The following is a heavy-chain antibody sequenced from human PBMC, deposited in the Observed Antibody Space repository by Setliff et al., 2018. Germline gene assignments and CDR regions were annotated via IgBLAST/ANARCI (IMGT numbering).Heavy chain of an antibody. V-gene: IGHV1-69*05. CDR3: AREGVDIRSSTDYRYYMDV. CDR1: GGTFRSYG. D-gene: IGHD5-12*01. J-gene: IGHJ6*03. Sequence: ASVKVSCKASGGTFRSYGISWVRQAPGQGLEWMGGTIPMFGSANYAQKFQGRVTIITDEFTGTAYMELSSLRTEDAAVYYCAREGVDIRSSTDYRYYMDVWGKGTTVTVSS. CDR2: TIPMFGSA.